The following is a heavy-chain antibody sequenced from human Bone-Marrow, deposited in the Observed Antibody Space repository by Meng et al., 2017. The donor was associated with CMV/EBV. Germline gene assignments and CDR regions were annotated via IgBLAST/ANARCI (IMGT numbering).Heavy chain of an antibody. J-gene: IGHJ4*02. V-gene: IGHV3-23*01. Sequence: GGSLRLSCAASGFTFSSYAMSWVRQAPGKGLEWVSAISGSGGSTYYADSVKGRFTISRDNSKNTLYLQMNSLRAEDTAVYYCAKDGSIVVVPAAPGEYFVYWGQGPRVTGSS. CDR3: AKDGSIVVVPAAPGEYFVY. CDR2: ISGSGGST. CDR1: GFTFSSYA. D-gene: IGHD2-2*01.